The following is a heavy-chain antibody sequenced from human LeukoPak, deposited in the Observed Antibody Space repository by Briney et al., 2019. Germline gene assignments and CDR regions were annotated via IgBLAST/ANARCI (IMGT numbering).Heavy chain of an antibody. V-gene: IGHV3-74*01. J-gene: IGHJ5*02. D-gene: IGHD4-17*01. CDR3: ARGDYGGDNWFDP. CDR1: GFTFSSYW. Sequence: GGSLRLSCAASGFTFSSYWMHWVRQAPGEGLVWVSRINSDGSSTSYADSVKGRFTISRDNAKNTLYLQMNSLRAEDTAVYYCARGDYGGDNWFDPWGQGTLVTVSS. CDR2: INSDGSST.